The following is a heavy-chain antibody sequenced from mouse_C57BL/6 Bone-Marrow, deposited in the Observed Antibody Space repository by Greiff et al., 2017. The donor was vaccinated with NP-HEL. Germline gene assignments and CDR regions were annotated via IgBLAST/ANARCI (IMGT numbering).Heavy chain of an antibody. J-gene: IGHJ3*01. CDR1: GFTFSDYY. CDR2: ISNGGGST. D-gene: IGHD3-2*02. V-gene: IGHV5-12*01. Sequence: EVKLVESGGGLVQPGGSLKLSCAASGFTFSDYYMYWVRQTPEKRLEWVAYISNGGGSTYYPDTVKGRFTISRDNAKNTLYLQMSRLKSEDTAMYYCARHSTAQAKGFAYWGQGTLVTVSA. CDR3: ARHSTAQAKGFAY.